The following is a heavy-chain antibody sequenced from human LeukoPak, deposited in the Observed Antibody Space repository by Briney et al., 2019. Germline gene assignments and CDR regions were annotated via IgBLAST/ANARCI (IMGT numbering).Heavy chain of an antibody. J-gene: IGHJ5*02. CDR2: ISTSSTFI. CDR3: ARADCSSSTCYLRSSWFDP. Sequence: PGGSLRLSCAASGFSLSSYDMNWVRQAPGKGLEWVSSISTSSTFIYYTYSVKGRFTISRDNAMNSLYLQMNSLSAEDTAVYYCARADCSSSTCYLRSSWFDPWGQGTLVTVSS. D-gene: IGHD2/OR15-2a*01. CDR1: GFSLSSYD. V-gene: IGHV3-21*01.